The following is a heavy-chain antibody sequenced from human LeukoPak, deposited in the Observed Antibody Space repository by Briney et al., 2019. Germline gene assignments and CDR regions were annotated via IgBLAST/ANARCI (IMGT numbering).Heavy chain of an antibody. Sequence: GASVKVSCKASGYIFTGYYVHWVRQAPGQGLEWMGWINPNSGGTKYAQKFQGRVTMTRDTSISTAYMELSRLRFDDTAVYYCAREFRYYDSSGLLQHWGQGTLVTVSS. CDR3: AREFRYYDSSGLLQH. D-gene: IGHD3-22*01. CDR2: INPNSGGT. V-gene: IGHV1-2*02. J-gene: IGHJ1*01. CDR1: GYIFTGYY.